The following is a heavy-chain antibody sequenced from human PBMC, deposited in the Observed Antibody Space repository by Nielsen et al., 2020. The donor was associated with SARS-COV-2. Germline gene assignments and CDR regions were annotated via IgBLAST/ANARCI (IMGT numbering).Heavy chain of an antibody. CDR1: GFTFSAYG. J-gene: IGHJ4*02. Sequence: GESLKISCAASGFTFSAYGMHWVRQAPGKGLEWVAVIWYDGSKKYHADSVTGRFSISRDNANNILNLEMSSLSAEDTAVYYCARGRSSAFSGYLGYYFDYWGQGTLVTVSS. D-gene: IGHD6-19*01. V-gene: IGHV3-33*08. CDR2: IWYDGSKK. CDR3: ARGRSSAFSGYLGYYFDY.